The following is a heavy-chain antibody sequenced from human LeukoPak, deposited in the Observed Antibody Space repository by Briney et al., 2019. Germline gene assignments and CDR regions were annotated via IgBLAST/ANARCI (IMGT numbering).Heavy chain of an antibody. CDR1: GGSFSGYY. J-gene: IGHJ4*02. V-gene: IGHV4-34*01. CDR3: ARGPAELAPLLFDY. Sequence: SETLSLTCAVYGGSFSGYYWSWIRQPPGKGLEWIGEINHSGSTNYNPSLKSRVTISVDTSKNQFSLKLSSVTAADTAVYYCARGPAELAPLLFDYWGQGTLVTVSS. CDR2: INHSGST. D-gene: IGHD6-13*01.